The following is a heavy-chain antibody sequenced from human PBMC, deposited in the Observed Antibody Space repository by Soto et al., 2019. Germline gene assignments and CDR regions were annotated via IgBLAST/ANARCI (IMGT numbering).Heavy chain of an antibody. D-gene: IGHD3-22*01. CDR3: ARDGYYYASSGYYYYFDY. J-gene: IGHJ4*02. Sequence: QVQLVQSGAEVKKPGSSVKVSCKASGGTFSSYAISWVRQAPGQGLEWMGGIIPIFGTANYAQKFQGRVTITADESTSTAYMALSSLRSEDTAVYCCARDGYYYASSGYYYYFDYWGQGTLVTVSS. CDR1: GGTFSSYA. CDR2: IIPIFGTA. V-gene: IGHV1-69*12.